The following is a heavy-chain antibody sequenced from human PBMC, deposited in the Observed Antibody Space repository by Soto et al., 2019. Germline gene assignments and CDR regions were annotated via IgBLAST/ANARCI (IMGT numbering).Heavy chain of an antibody. CDR3: ASSAVAGTPPDY. Sequence: QVQLVQSGAEVKKPGSSVKVSCKASGGAFSSYTISWVRQAPGQGLEWMGRIIPILGIANYAQKFQGRVXIXAXXSTSTAYMELSSLRSEDTAVYYCASSAVAGTPPDYWGQGTLVTVSS. V-gene: IGHV1-69*02. CDR2: IIPILGIA. D-gene: IGHD6-19*01. CDR1: GGAFSSYT. J-gene: IGHJ4*02.